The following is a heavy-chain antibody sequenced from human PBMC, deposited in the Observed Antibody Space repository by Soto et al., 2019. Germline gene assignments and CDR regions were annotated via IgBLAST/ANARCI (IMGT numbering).Heavy chain of an antibody. J-gene: IGHJ6*02. CDR3: ARQVGIAVAGTPYYYYYGMDV. CDR1: VGSISSSSYY. D-gene: IGHD6-19*01. V-gene: IGHV4-39*01. CDR2: IYYSGST. Sequence: SETLSLTCTVSVGSISSSSYYWFWIRHPPGKGLEWIGSIYYSGSTYYNPSLKSRVTISVDTSKNQFSLKLSSVTAADTAVYYCARQVGIAVAGTPYYYYYGMDVWGQGTTVTVSS.